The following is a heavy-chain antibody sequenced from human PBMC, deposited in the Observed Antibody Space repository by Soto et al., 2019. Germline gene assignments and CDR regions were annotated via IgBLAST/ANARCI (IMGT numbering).Heavy chain of an antibody. J-gene: IGHJ4*02. CDR3: ARGLSSSWYSGRPLGY. V-gene: IGHV4-34*01. CDR1: GGSFSGYY. Sequence: SETLSLTCAVYGGSFSGYYWSWIRQPPGKGLEWIGEINHSGSTNYNPSLKSRVTISVDTSKNQFSLKLSSVTAADTAVYYWARGLSSSWYSGRPLGYWGQGTLVTVSS. D-gene: IGHD6-13*01. CDR2: INHSGST.